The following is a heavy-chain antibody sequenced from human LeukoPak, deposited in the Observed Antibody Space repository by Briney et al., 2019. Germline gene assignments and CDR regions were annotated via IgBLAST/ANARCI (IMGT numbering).Heavy chain of an antibody. CDR3: ARDSSSWYNHFDY. CDR1: RFTFSSYW. D-gene: IGHD6-13*01. Sequence: GGSLRLSCAASRFTFSSYWMSWVRQAPGKGLEWVANIKQDGSEKYYVDSVKGRFTISRDNAKNSLYLQMNSLRAEDTAVYYCARDSSSWYNHFDYWGQGTLVTVSS. CDR2: IKQDGSEK. V-gene: IGHV3-7*03. J-gene: IGHJ4*02.